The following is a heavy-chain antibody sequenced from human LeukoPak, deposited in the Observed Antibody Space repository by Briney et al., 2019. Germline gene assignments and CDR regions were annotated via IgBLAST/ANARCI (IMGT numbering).Heavy chain of an antibody. CDR2: SRSKAMSFTT. V-gene: IGHV3-72*01. D-gene: IGHD3-16*01. J-gene: IGHJ6*02. Sequence: GGSLRLSCAASGFTFSSYAMDWVRQAPGKGLEWVGRSRSKAMSFTTEYAASVKGRFSISRDDSKNSLYLQMNSLKTEDTAVYYCARWAGLGVSGLNYGMDVWGQGTTVTVSS. CDR1: GFTFSSYA. CDR3: ARWAGLGVSGLNYGMDV.